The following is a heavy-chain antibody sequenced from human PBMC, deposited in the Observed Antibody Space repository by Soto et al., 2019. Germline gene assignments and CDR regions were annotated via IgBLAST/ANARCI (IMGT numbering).Heavy chain of an antibody. CDR3: ARRPRIAPSDIGVFDY. D-gene: IGHD6-13*01. J-gene: IGHJ4*02. CDR1: GGSISSSSYY. Sequence: QLQLQESGPGLVKPSETLSLTCTVSGGSISSSSYYWGWIRQPPGKGLEWIGSIYYSGSTYYNPSLKMRVTISVDTSKNQFSLKLSSVTAADTAVYYCARRPRIAPSDIGVFDYWGQGTLVTVSS. V-gene: IGHV4-39*01. CDR2: IYYSGST.